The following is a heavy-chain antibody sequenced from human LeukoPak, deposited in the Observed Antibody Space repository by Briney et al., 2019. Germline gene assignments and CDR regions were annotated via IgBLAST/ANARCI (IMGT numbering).Heavy chain of an antibody. V-gene: IGHV1-8*03. D-gene: IGHD3-3*01. CDR3: ARGGLRFLEWLFDY. Sequence: ASVKVSCKASGYTFTSYDINWVRQATGQGLEWMGWMNPNSGNTGYAQKFQGRVTITRNTSISTAYMELSSLRSEDTAVYYCARGGLRFLEWLFDYWGQGTLVTVSS. J-gene: IGHJ4*02. CDR2: MNPNSGNT. CDR1: GYTFTSYD.